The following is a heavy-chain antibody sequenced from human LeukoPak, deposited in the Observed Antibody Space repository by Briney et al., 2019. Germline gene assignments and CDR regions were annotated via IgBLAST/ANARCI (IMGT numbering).Heavy chain of an antibody. CDR2: INHSGTT. D-gene: IGHD3-22*01. CDR1: GGTFSGYY. J-gene: IGHJ4*02. V-gene: IGHV4-34*01. Sequence: SETLSLTCAVYGGTFSGYYWSWLRQFPGKGLEWIGEINHSGTTNQKPSLKSRFAISADTSKNQFSLRFTSVNAADTAIYYCARGVQSHYYDSSGYGRYFDSWGQGTPVTVSS. CDR3: ARGVQSHYYDSSGYGRYFDS.